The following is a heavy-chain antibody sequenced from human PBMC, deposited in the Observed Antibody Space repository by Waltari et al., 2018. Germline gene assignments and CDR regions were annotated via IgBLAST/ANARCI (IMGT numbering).Heavy chain of an antibody. CDR1: GGSISSGGYY. V-gene: IGHV4-31*03. CDR2: IYYGGST. Sequence: QVQLQESGPGLVKPSQTLSLTCTVSGGSISSGGYYWSWIRPHPGKGLEWIGYIYYGGSTYYNPSLKSRVTISVDTSKNQFSLKLSSVTAADTAVYYCARDLLFVGGSFMDVWGQGTTVTVSS. CDR3: ARDLLFVGGSFMDV. J-gene: IGHJ6*02. D-gene: IGHD1-26*01.